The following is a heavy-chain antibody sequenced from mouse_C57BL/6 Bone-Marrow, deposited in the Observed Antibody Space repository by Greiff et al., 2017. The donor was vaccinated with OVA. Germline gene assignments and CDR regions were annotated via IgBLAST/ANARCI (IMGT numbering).Heavy chain of an antibody. CDR3: ARRVNGGPFAY. J-gene: IGHJ3*01. CDR1: GYTFTSYW. Sequence: QVQLQQPGAELVRPGSSVKLSCKASGYTFTSYWMDWVKQRPGQGLEWIGNLYPSDSETHYNQQFKDKATLTVDKSSSTAYMQLSSLPSEDSAVYCCARRVNGGPFAYWGQGTLVTVSA. CDR2: LYPSDSET. D-gene: IGHD2-2*01. V-gene: IGHV1-61*01.